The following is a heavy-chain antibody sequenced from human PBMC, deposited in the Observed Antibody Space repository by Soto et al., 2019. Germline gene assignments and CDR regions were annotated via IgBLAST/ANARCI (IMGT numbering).Heavy chain of an antibody. V-gene: IGHV3-33*01. J-gene: IGHJ4*02. CDR1: GFTFSSYG. CDR3: ARGLHSLFDY. D-gene: IGHD2-21*01. CDR2: IWYDGNNK. Sequence: HPGGSLRLSCAASGFTFSSYGMHWVRQAPGKGLEWVAVIWYDGNNKYYADSVKGRFTISRDNSKNTLYVQMTSLRAEDTAIYSCARGLHSLFDYWGQGTLVTVSS.